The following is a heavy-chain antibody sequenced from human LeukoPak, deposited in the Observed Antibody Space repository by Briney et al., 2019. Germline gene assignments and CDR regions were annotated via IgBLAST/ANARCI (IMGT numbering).Heavy chain of an antibody. V-gene: IGHV4-59*01. CDR2: IYYSGST. Sequence: SETLSLTCTVSGGSISSYYWSWIRQPPGKGLEWIGYIYYSGSTNYNPSLKSRVTISVDTSKNQFSLKLSSVTAADTAVYYCAGGWDRVAFDIWGQGTMVTVSS. CDR3: AGGWDRVAFDI. CDR1: GGSISSYY. J-gene: IGHJ3*02. D-gene: IGHD6-19*01.